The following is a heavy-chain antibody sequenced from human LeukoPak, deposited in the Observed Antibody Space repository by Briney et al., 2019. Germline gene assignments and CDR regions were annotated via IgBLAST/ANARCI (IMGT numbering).Heavy chain of an antibody. J-gene: IGHJ4*02. D-gene: IGHD6-13*01. Sequence: GGALRLSCAASGFTFRSYGMHWVRQAPGKGLEWVAIVWYDGNNRYYADSVKGRFTVSRDNSKDTVSLQLNSLRAEDTAVYYCARGSGAAAGAFDYWGQGTLVTVPS. CDR3: ARGSGAAAGAFDY. CDR2: VWYDGNNR. V-gene: IGHV3-33*01. CDR1: GFTFRSYG.